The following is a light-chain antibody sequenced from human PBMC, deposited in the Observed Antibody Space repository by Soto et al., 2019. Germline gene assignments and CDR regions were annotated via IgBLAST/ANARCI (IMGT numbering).Light chain of an antibody. J-gene: IGKJ1*01. CDR2: KSS. CDR1: AGISSW. V-gene: IGKV1-5*03. CDR3: QQYGA. Sequence: DIQMTQSPSTLSASVGYRFTITCRASAGISSWLAWYQQQPGKAPKLLIYKSSILENGVPSRFSGGGSGTELTLTISSLQPDDFATYYCQQYGAFGQGTKGDIK.